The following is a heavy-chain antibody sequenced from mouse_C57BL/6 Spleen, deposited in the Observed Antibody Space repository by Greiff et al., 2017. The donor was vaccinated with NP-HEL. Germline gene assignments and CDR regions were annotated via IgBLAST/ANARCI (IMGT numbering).Heavy chain of an antibody. CDR2: FYPGSGSI. CDR1: GYTFTEYS. D-gene: IGHD6-1*01. V-gene: IGHV1-62-2*01. J-gene: IGHJ2*01. Sequence: QVHVKQSGAELVKPGASVKLSCKASGYTFTEYSIHWVKQRSGQGLEWIGWFYPGSGSIKYNENFKDKATLTADKSSSTVYMELSRLTSEDSAVYFCAGHENGSNYYDYWGQGTTLTVSA. CDR3: AGHENGSNYYDY.